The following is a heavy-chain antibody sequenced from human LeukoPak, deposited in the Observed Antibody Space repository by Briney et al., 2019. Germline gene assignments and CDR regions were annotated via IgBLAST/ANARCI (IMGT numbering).Heavy chain of an antibody. CDR2: IIPIFGTA. Sequence: SVKVSCKASGGTFSSYAISWVRQAPGQGLEWMGRIIPIFGTANYAQKFQGRVTITTDGSTSTAYMELSSLRSEDTAVYYCARDGEYHYDSSGYYDWGQGTLVTVSS. V-gene: IGHV1-69*05. D-gene: IGHD3-22*01. J-gene: IGHJ4*02. CDR3: ARDGEYHYDSSGYYD. CDR1: GGTFSSYA.